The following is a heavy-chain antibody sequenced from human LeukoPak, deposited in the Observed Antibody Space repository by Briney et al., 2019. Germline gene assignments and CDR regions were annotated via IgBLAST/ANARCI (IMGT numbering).Heavy chain of an antibody. CDR2: INPSGVSI. CDR3: ARDGSGGSTTASFDY. Sequence: GASVKVSCKASGYTLTTYYIHWVRQAPGQGLEWLGIINPSGVSIAYAQKFQGRVTMTRDMSTSTVYMELSSLRSEDTAVYYCARDGSGGSTTASFDYWGQGTLVTVSS. D-gene: IGHD2/OR15-2a*01. V-gene: IGHV1-46*01. CDR1: GYTLTTYY. J-gene: IGHJ4*02.